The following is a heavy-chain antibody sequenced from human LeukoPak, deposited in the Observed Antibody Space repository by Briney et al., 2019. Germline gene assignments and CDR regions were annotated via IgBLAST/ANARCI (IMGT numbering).Heavy chain of an antibody. Sequence: PSETLSLTCTVSGGSISSYYWSWIRQPAGKGLEWIGRIYTSGSTNYNPSLKSRVTMSVDTSKNQFSLKLSSVTAADTAVCYCASPSEVRGTPSPFDPWGQGTLVTVSS. J-gene: IGHJ5*02. D-gene: IGHD3-10*01. CDR2: IYTSGST. CDR1: GGSISSYY. V-gene: IGHV4-4*07. CDR3: ASPSEVRGTPSPFDP.